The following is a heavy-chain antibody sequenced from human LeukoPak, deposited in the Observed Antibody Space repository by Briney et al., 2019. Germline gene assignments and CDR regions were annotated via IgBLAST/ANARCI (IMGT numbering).Heavy chain of an antibody. CDR3: AKGYCSSTSCHYYFYYMDV. Sequence: PGGSLRLSCAASGFTISDYWMNWVRQAPGEGLEWVSAISGSGVTTYYADSVKGRFTISRDNSKNTVHLQMNSLRAEDTAEYYCAKGYCSSTSCHYYFYYMDVWGKGTTVTVSS. V-gene: IGHV3-23*01. CDR1: GFTISDYW. J-gene: IGHJ6*03. D-gene: IGHD2-2*01. CDR2: ISGSGVTT.